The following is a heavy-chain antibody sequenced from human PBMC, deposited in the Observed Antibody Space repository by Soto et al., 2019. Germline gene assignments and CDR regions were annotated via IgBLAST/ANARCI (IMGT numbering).Heavy chain of an antibody. CDR2: ISGSGGST. CDR3: AKGIYSYSS. D-gene: IGHD5-18*01. V-gene: IGHV3-23*01. CDR1: GFTFSSYA. Sequence: PGGSLRLSCAASGFTFSSYAMTWVRQAPGKGLEWVSAISGSGGSTYYADSVKGQFTISRDNSKTMVYLQMSSLRDEDTAVYYCAKGIYSYSSWGQGTLVTVSS. J-gene: IGHJ5*02.